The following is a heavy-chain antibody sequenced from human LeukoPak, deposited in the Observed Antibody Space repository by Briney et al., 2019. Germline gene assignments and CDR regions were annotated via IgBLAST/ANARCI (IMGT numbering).Heavy chain of an antibody. J-gene: IGHJ4*02. D-gene: IGHD3-3*01. Sequence: PGGSLRLSCAASGFTFSSYWMHWVRQAPGKGLVWVSRINSDGSSTSYADSVKGRFSISRDNAKNTLYLQMNSLRAEDTAVYYCARDHTIFGVALRYWGQGTLVTVSS. CDR2: INSDGSST. V-gene: IGHV3-74*01. CDR3: ARDHTIFGVALRY. CDR1: GFTFSSYW.